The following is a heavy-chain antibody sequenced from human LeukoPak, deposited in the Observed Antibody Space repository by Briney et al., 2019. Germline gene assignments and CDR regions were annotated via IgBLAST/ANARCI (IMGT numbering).Heavy chain of an antibody. CDR1: GFTFSSYW. J-gene: IGHJ4*02. CDR3: ARGTGSNLLISWTPLDY. Sequence: PGGSLRLSCAASGFTFSSYWMHWVRQAPGKGLVWVSRIDSDGSSTTYADSVKGRFTISRDNAKNTLYLQMNSLRAEDTAVYYCARGTGSNLLISWTPLDYWGQGTLVTVSS. V-gene: IGHV3-74*01. D-gene: IGHD3/OR15-3a*01. CDR2: IDSDGSST.